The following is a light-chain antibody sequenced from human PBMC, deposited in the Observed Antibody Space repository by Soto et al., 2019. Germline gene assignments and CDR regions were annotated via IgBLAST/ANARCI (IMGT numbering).Light chain of an antibody. CDR1: SSDVGGYKY. J-gene: IGLJ2*01. CDR2: DVS. V-gene: IGLV2-11*01. Sequence: QSALTQPRSVSGSRGQSVTISCTGTSSDVGGYKYVSWYQQHPGKAPKLIIYDVSKRPSGVPDRFSGSKSGNTASLTISGLQAEDASSYYCCSYVGTYTLIFGGGTKLTVL. CDR3: CSYVGTYTLI.